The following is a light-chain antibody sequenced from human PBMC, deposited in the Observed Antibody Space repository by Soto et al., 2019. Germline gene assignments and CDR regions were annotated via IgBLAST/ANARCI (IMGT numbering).Light chain of an antibody. Sequence: DIQMTQPPSTLSASVGDRVTITCRASQSISSWLAWNQQKPGKAPKLLIYDASSLESGVPSRFSGSGSGTEFTLTISSLQPDDFATYYCQQYNSYSAYTFGQGTKLEIK. V-gene: IGKV1-5*01. CDR1: QSISSW. CDR2: DAS. CDR3: QQYNSYSAYT. J-gene: IGKJ2*01.